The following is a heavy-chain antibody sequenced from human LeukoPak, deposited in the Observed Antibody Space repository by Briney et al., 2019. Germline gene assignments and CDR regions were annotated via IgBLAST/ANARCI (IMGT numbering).Heavy chain of an antibody. J-gene: IGHJ5*02. CDR3: ARGPRSSSWYYWFDP. V-gene: IGHV1-18*01. CDR1: GYTFTSYG. Sequence: ASVKVSCKASGYTFTSYGISWVRQAPGQGLEWMGWISAYNGNTNYAQKLQGRVTMTTDTSTSTAYMELRSLRSDDTAVYYCARGPRSSSWYYWFDPWGQGTLVTVSS. D-gene: IGHD6-13*01. CDR2: ISAYNGNT.